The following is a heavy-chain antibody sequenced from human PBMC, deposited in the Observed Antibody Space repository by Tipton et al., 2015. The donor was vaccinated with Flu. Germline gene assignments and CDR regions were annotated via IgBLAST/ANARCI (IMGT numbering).Heavy chain of an antibody. D-gene: IGHD1-7*01. CDR2: IYQRGNT. J-gene: IGHJ2*01. V-gene: IGHV4-38-2*02. CDR3: VRVVNWNSSPWYWYFDL. CDR1: GHSISSGYY. Sequence: LRLSCTVSGHSISSGYYWGWIRQPPGKGLEWIGSIYQRGNTYYNPSLKSRVTVSMDMSKNQFSLKMTSVTAADTAVFYCVRVVNWNSSPWYWYFDLWGRGTLVTVSS.